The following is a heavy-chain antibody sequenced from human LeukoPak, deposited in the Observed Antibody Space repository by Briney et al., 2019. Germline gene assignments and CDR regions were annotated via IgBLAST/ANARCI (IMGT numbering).Heavy chain of an antibody. J-gene: IGHJ4*02. CDR2: ISGSGGST. Sequence: VSAISGSGGSTYYADSVKGRFTISRDNSKNTLYLQMNSLRAEDTAVYYCAKGLVVAANFDYWGQGTLVTVSS. CDR3: AKGLVVAANFDY. V-gene: IGHV3-23*01. D-gene: IGHD2-15*01.